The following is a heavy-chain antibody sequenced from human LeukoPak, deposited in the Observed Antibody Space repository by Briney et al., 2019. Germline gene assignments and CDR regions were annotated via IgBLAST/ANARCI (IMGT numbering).Heavy chain of an antibody. CDR3: ARRDDYSSLGFDY. J-gene: IGHJ4*02. CDR2: IYHSGST. Sequence: PSETLSLTCAVSGYSISSGYYWGWIRQPPGKELEWIGSIYHSGSTYYNPSLKSRVTISVDTSKNQFSLKLSSVTAADTAVYYCARRDDYSSLGFDYWGQGTLVTVSS. CDR1: GYSISSGYY. V-gene: IGHV4-38-2*01. D-gene: IGHD4-11*01.